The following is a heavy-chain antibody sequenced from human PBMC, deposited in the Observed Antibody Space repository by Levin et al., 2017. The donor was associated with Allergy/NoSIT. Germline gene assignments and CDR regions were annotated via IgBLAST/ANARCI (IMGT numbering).Heavy chain of an antibody. V-gene: IGHV4-34*01. CDR2: ISHSGIT. Sequence: SQTLSLTCGVYGGSFSGYWSWIRQPPGKGLEWIGEISHSGITNYNPSLESRVTMSVDTSKNQFSLKLSSVTASDTAIYYCARVPMGFKNSFDHWGQGTLVTVSS. J-gene: IGHJ5*02. CDR1: GGSFSGY. CDR3: ARVPMGFKNSFDH. D-gene: IGHD1-26*01.